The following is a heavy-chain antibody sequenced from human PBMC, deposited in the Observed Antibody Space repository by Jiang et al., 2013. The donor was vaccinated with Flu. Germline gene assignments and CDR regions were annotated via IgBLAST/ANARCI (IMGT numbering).Heavy chain of an antibody. J-gene: IGHJ3*02. CDR1: GDSVSSNSAA. V-gene: IGHV6-1*01. D-gene: IGHD3-22*01. CDR2: TYYRSKWYN. CDR3: ARGYYDSSGESDAFDI. Sequence: QTLSLTCAISGDSVSSNSAAWNWIRQSPSRGLEWLGRTYYRSKWYNDYAVSVKSRITINPDTSKNQFSLQLNSVTPEDTAVYYCARGYYDSSGESDAFDIWGQGTMVTVSS.